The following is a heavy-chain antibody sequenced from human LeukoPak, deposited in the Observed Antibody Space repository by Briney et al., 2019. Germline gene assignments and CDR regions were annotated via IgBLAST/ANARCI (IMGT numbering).Heavy chain of an antibody. D-gene: IGHD3-9*01. CDR3: ARAKRYFDWLYPFYFDC. Sequence: PGGSLRLSCAASGFTFSDYYMSWIRQAPGKGLEWLAYISSSGSDIHYADSVKGRFIISRDNAKDSLYLQMNSLRADDTAVYYCARAKRYFDWLYPFYFDCWGQGTLVTVSS. CDR1: GFTFSDYY. J-gene: IGHJ4*02. V-gene: IGHV3-11*04. CDR2: ISSSGSDI.